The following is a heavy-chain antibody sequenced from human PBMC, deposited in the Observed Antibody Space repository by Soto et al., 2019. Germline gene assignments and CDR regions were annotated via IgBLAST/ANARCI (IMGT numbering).Heavy chain of an antibody. J-gene: IGHJ4*02. CDR3: AKVSRKGSAIDFDY. V-gene: IGHV1-8*01. D-gene: IGHD3-10*01. Sequence: QVQLVQSGAELKKPGASVKVSCKASGYTFSNYDMNCVRQATGQGPEWIGWVNPTNGDTGYAQKFQGRVTLTTDISTTTAYMELTSLRSEDKAIYYWAKVSRKGSAIDFDYWGQGNLITVSS. CDR1: GYTFSNYD. CDR2: VNPTNGDT.